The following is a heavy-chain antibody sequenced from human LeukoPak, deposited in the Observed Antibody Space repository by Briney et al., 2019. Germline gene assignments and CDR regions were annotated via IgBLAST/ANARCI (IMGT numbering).Heavy chain of an antibody. D-gene: IGHD7-27*01. Sequence: SVTVSCTASGGTFSSYAISWVRHAPEQGLEGMGGNIPIFGTANYAQKFQGRVTITADESTSTAYMELSSLRSEDTAVYYCARDRNWGPYYYYYMDVWGKGTTVTVSS. CDR1: GGTFSSYA. CDR3: ARDRNWGPYYYYYMDV. V-gene: IGHV1-69*13. J-gene: IGHJ6*03. CDR2: NIPIFGTA.